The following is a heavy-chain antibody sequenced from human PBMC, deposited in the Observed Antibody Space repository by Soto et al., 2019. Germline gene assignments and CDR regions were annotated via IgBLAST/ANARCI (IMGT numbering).Heavy chain of an antibody. CDR2: IYYSGST. D-gene: IGHD1-26*01. Sequence: QVQLQESGPGVVKPSETLSLTCTVSGGSISSYYWSWIRQPPGKGVEWIGYIYYSGSTNYNPSLKSRVTISVDTSNNHFSLTLTSVTAADMAVYYCARHSVTYYDFDYWGQGTLVTVSS. J-gene: IGHJ4*02. CDR1: GGSISSYY. CDR3: ARHSVTYYDFDY. V-gene: IGHV4-59*08.